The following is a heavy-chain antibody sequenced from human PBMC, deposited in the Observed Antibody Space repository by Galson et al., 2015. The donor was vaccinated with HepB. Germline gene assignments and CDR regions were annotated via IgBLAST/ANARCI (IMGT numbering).Heavy chain of an antibody. J-gene: IGHJ3*02. V-gene: IGHV3-7*03. CDR3: ARDEAYYDFWSGYSGGAFDI. D-gene: IGHD3-3*01. CDR1: GFTFSSYW. Sequence: SLRLSCAASGFTFSSYWMSWVRQAPGKGLEWVANIKQDGSEKYYVDSVKGRFTISRDNAKNSLYLQMNSLRAEDTAVYYCARDEAYYDFWSGYSGGAFDIWGQGTMVTVSS. CDR2: IKQDGSEK.